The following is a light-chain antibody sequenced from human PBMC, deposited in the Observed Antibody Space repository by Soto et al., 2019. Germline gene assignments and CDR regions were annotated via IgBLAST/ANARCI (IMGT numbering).Light chain of an antibody. Sequence: IVLTQSPATLSLSPGERATLSCRASQSVSSYLAWYQQKPGQAPRLLISDASNRATGIPDRFSGSGSGTDFTLTISSLEPEDFAVYYCHQRSKWPLTFGGGTKVDIK. CDR2: DAS. J-gene: IGKJ4*01. CDR1: QSVSSY. V-gene: IGKV3-11*01. CDR3: HQRSKWPLT.